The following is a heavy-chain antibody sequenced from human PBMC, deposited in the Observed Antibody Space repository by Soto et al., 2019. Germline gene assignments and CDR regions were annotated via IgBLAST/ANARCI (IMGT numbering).Heavy chain of an antibody. CDR1: GGSISSGGFY. CDR2: IYYSGST. V-gene: IGHV4-31*03. CDR3: ARDVSGGYDNGYFDL. Sequence: QVQLQESGPGLVKPSQTLSLTCTVSGGSISSGGFYWTWIRQHPGKGLEWIGYIYYSGSTYYNPSLKRRITISVDTSKNQCPLKLSSVTAADTAVYYCARDVSGGYDNGYFDLWGRGTLVTVSS. D-gene: IGHD1-26*01. J-gene: IGHJ2*01.